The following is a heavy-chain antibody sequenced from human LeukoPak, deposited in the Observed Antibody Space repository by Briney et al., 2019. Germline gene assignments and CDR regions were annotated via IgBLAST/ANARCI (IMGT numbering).Heavy chain of an antibody. J-gene: IGHJ4*02. CDR3: ASHYYGSGSYDY. CDR2: IIPIFGTA. Sequence: GASVKVSCKASGGTFSSYAISWVRQAPGQGLEWMGGIIPIFGTANCAQKFQGRVTITADESTSTAYMELSSLRSEDTAVYYCASHYYGSGSYDYWGQGTLVTVSS. D-gene: IGHD3-10*01. V-gene: IGHV1-69*13. CDR1: GGTFSSYA.